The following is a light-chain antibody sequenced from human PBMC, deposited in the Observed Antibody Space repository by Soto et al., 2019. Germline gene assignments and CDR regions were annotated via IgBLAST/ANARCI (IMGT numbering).Light chain of an antibody. CDR1: QSISSR. V-gene: IGKV1-6*01. CDR2: LAS. Sequence: GDRVTITYRDSQSISSRLSWYQQKPGKAPKLLISLASSLQSGVPSRFSGSGSGTDFTLTITSLQPEDFATYYCLKDYNYPINFGQGTRLEIK. CDR3: LKDYNYPIN. J-gene: IGKJ5*01.